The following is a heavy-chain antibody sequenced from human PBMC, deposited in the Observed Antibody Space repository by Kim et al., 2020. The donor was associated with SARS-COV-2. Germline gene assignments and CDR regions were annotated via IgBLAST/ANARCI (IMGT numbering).Heavy chain of an antibody. D-gene: IGHD6-6*01. J-gene: IGHJ4*02. CDR3: ARGGIAARPQGLRY. Sequence: ARKFQGRATMTRNTSISTAYMELSSLRSEDTAVYYCARGGIAARPQGLRYWGQGTLVTVSS. V-gene: IGHV1-8*01.